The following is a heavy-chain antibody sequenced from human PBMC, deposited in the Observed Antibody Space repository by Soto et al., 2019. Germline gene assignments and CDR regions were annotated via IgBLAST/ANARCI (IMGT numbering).Heavy chain of an antibody. V-gene: IGHV6-1*01. CDR2: AYYRSQWYY. CDR3: TKQKGDSRTYNGMHV. CDR1: GDSVSSNSAA. D-gene: IGHD2-21*02. Sequence: SQTLSLTGAISGDSVSSNSAAWNWIRQSPSRGLEWLGRAYYRSQWYYDSAVSVRSRITVIPDTSKNQFSLQLNSVTPEDTAVYYCTKQKGDSRTYNGMHVWGQGTTVTVSS. J-gene: IGHJ6*02.